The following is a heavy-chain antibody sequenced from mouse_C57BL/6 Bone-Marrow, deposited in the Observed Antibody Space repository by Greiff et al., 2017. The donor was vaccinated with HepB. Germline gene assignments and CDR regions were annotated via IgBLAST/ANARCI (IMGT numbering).Heavy chain of an antibody. CDR1: GFTFSSYG. Sequence: EVMLVESGGDLVKPGGSLKLSCAASGFTFSSYGMSWVRQTPDKRLEWVATISSGGSYTYYPDSVKGRFTISRDNAKNTLYLQMSSLKSEDTAMYYCARHPMITPHYYAMDYWGQGTSVTVSS. V-gene: IGHV5-6*02. CDR3: ARHPMITPHYYAMDY. D-gene: IGHD2-4*01. CDR2: ISSGGSYT. J-gene: IGHJ4*01.